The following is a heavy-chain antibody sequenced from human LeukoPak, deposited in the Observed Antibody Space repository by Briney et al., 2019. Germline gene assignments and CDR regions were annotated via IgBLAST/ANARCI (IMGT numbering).Heavy chain of an antibody. V-gene: IGHV1-18*01. CDR3: ARDSAQIVVYPDY. CDR2: TNPLNVVT. Sequence: VRASCKASGYTFSSSGISWVRQSPGQGVGWWGWTNPLNVVTNYAQKLQGRDTMTTDTSTSTAYMELRSRTSDDTAVYYCARDSAQIVVYPDYWGQGDLVTVSS. D-gene: IGHD3-22*01. J-gene: IGHJ4*02. CDR1: GYTFSSSG.